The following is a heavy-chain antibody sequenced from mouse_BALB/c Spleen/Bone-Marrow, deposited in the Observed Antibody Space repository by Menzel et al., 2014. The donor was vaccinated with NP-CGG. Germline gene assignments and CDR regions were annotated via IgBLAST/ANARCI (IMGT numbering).Heavy chain of an antibody. Sequence: EVQRVESGGGLVKPGGSLKLSCAASGFTSSSYTMSWVRQTPEKRLEWVATISSGGGNTYYPDSVKGRFTISRDNAKNNLYLQMSSLRSEDTALYYCARYGSGTFAYWGQGTLVTVPA. CDR1: GFTSSSYT. CDR2: ISSGGGNT. D-gene: IGHD3-1*01. V-gene: IGHV5-9*03. J-gene: IGHJ3*01. CDR3: ARYGSGTFAY.